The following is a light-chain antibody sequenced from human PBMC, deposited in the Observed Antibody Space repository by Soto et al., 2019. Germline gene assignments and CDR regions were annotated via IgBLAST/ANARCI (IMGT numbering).Light chain of an antibody. Sequence: DIVMTQSPDSLAVSLGERATINCKSSQSVLYSSNNENHLAWYQQKPGQPPKLLIYWASIRESGVPDRFSGSGSGTDFALTISSLQAEDVATYYCQQYYGSSLTCGGGTKVEIK. V-gene: IGKV4-1*01. CDR1: QSVLYSSNNENH. CDR2: WAS. CDR3: QQYYGSSLT. J-gene: IGKJ4*01.